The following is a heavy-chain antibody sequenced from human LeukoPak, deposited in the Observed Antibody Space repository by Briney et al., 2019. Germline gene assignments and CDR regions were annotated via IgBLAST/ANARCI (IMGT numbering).Heavy chain of an antibody. CDR1: GFTFDDYA. Sequence: GRSLRLSCAASGFTFDDYAMHWVRQAPGKGLEWVPGISWNSGSIGYADSVKGRFTISRDNAKNSLYLQMNSLRAEDTALYYCAKDVSWSGLYYYGMDVWGQGTTVTVSS. V-gene: IGHV3-9*01. CDR3: AKDVSWSGLYYYGMDV. J-gene: IGHJ6*02. D-gene: IGHD6-13*01. CDR2: ISWNSGSI.